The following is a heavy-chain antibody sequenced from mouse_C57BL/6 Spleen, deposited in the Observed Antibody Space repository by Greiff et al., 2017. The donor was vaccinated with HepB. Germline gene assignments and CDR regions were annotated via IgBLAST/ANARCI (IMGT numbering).Heavy chain of an antibody. J-gene: IGHJ2*01. V-gene: IGHV1-52*01. Sequence: QVQLQQPGAELVRPGSSVKLSCKASGYTFTSYWMHWVKQRPIQGLEWIGNIYPSDSETHYNQKFKDKATLTVDKSSSTAYMQLSSLTSVDSAVYYCANGYFFDYWGQGTTLTVSS. CDR1: GYTFTSYW. CDR3: ANGYFFDY. D-gene: IGHD2-2*01. CDR2: IYPSDSET.